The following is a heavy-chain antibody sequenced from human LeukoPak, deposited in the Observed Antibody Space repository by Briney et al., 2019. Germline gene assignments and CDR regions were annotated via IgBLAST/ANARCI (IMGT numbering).Heavy chain of an antibody. Sequence: SETLSLTCTVSGGSICSYYWSWIRQPPGKGLEWIGYIYYSGSTNYNPSLKSRVTISVDTSKNQFSLKLSSVTAADTAVYYCARYPAVAAPGVDYWGQGTLVTVSS. D-gene: IGHD6-19*01. CDR1: GGSICSYY. V-gene: IGHV4-59*01. CDR2: IYYSGST. CDR3: ARYPAVAAPGVDY. J-gene: IGHJ4*02.